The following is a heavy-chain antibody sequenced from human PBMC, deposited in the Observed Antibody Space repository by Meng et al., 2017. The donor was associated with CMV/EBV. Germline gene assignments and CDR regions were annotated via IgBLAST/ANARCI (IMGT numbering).Heavy chain of an antibody. Sequence: QITLNGTCPMLVKPTQTLTLTCTFSGFSLSTSGVSVGWIRQHPGKALEWLALIYWDDDKRYSPSLKRRLTITKDTSKNQVVLTMTNMDPVDTATYYCAHRGSYGYHGYWGQGTLVTVSS. CDR1: GFSLSTSGVS. CDR3: AHRGSYGYHGY. D-gene: IGHD5-18*01. CDR2: IYWDDDK. J-gene: IGHJ4*02. V-gene: IGHV2-5*02.